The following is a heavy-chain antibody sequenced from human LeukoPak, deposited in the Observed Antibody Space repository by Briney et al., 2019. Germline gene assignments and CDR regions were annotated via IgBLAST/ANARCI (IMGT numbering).Heavy chain of an antibody. J-gene: IGHJ4*02. V-gene: IGHV3-30*18. D-gene: IGHD2-2*01. CDR1: GFTFSSYG. Sequence: GRSLRLSCAASGFTFSSYGMHWVRQAPGKGLEWVAVISYVGSSKYYADSVKGRFTISRDNSKNTLYLQMDSLRTEDTAVYYCANYGYCSSTSCEGPIDYWGQGTLVTVSS. CDR2: ISYVGSSK. CDR3: ANYGYCSSTSCEGPIDY.